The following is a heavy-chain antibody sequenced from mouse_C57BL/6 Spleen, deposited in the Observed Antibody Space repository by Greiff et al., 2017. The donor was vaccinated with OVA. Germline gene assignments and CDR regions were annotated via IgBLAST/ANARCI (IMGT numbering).Heavy chain of an antibody. J-gene: IGHJ2*01. CDR3: ARDAYYSNRYFDY. Sequence: EVQLQQSGPELVKPGASVKISCKASGYTFTGYSMNWVKQSPEQGLEWIGEINPSTGSTTYNQKFKDKATLTVDKSSSTAYMQLKSLTSEDSAVYYCARDAYYSNRYFDYWGQGTTLTVSS. CDR2: INPSTGST. D-gene: IGHD2-5*01. V-gene: IGHV1-42*01. CDR1: GYTFTGYS.